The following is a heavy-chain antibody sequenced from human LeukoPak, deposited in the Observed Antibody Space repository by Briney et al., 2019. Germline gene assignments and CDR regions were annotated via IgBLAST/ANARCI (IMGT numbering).Heavy chain of an antibody. V-gene: IGHV4-34*01. CDR3: ARRRSKYYYGSGRYYYYGRHG. CDR1: GGSFSGYY. J-gene: IGHJ6*04. D-gene: IGHD3-10*01. Sequence: WGTLCLTCAAYGGSFSGYYWSWIRQAPGKGLEWVAEINSSGSTNYNASLKRRGTISVDTSKNQFSLKLSSVTAKDTAVYYCARRRSKYYYGSGRYYYYGRHGWGKGTTGTVS. CDR2: INSSGST.